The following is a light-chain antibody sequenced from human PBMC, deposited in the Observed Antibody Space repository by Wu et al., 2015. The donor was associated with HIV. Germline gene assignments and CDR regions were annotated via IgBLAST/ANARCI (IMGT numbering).Light chain of an antibody. Sequence: EIVLTQSPATLSLSPGERATLSCRASQSVSSYLAWYQQKPGQAPRLLIYDASTRATGIPARFSGSGSETEFTLTISSIQSEDFAVYYCQQYHSWPPLTFGGGTKVEIK. J-gene: IGKJ4*01. CDR1: QSVSSY. CDR3: QQYHSWPPLT. CDR2: DAS. V-gene: IGKV3-15*01.